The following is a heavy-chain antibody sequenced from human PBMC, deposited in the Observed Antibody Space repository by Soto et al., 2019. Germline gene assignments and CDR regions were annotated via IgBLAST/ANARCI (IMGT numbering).Heavy chain of an antibody. CDR1: GFTFTSSA. D-gene: IGHD6-13*01. CDR2: IVVGSGNT. CDR3: AAEGAAGGFGYFDY. Sequence: SVKVSCKASGFTFTSSAVQWVRQARGQRLEWIGWIVVGSGNTNYAQKFQERVTITRDMSTSTAYMELSSLRSEDTAVYYCAAEGAAGGFGYFDYWGQGTLVTVSS. J-gene: IGHJ4*02. V-gene: IGHV1-58*01.